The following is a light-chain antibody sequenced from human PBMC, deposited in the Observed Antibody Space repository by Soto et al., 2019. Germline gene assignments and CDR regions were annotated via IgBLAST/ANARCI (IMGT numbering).Light chain of an antibody. Sequence: EIVMTQSPATLSVSPGDGATLSCRASQSVDSNLAWYQQKPGQTPRLLIYGASTRPTGIPARFSGSGSGTEFTLTIISLQSEDSAVYYCQQRSNWPPITFGQGTRLEIK. J-gene: IGKJ5*01. CDR3: QQRSNWPPIT. V-gene: IGKV3D-15*01. CDR2: GAS. CDR1: QSVDSN.